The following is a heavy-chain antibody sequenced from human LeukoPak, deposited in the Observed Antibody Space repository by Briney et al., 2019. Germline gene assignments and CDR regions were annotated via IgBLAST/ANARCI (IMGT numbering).Heavy chain of an antibody. CDR1: GFTFNSYW. CDR2: ISNDGSRK. CDR3: ARDRAWNYFDY. V-gene: IGHV3-30*03. D-gene: IGHD3-3*01. Sequence: GGSLRLSCAASGFTFNSYWMNWVRQAPGKGLEWVAIISNDGSRKYYAHSVEGRFTISRGNSKNTLYLQMDSLRAEDTAVYYCARDRAWNYFDYWGQGTLVTVSS. J-gene: IGHJ4*02.